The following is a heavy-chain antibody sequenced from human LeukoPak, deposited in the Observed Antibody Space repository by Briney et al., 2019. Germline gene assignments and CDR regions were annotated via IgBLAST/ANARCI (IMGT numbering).Heavy chain of an antibody. Sequence: SQTLSLTCTVSGGSISSGSYYWGWIRQPPGKGLEWIGSIYHSGSTYYNPSLKSRVTISVDTSKNQFSLKLSSVTAADTAVYYCARDWGLGSHLYYFDYWGQGTLVTVSS. CDR2: IYHSGST. CDR1: GGSISSGSYY. D-gene: IGHD1-26*01. J-gene: IGHJ4*02. V-gene: IGHV4-39*07. CDR3: ARDWGLGSHLYYFDY.